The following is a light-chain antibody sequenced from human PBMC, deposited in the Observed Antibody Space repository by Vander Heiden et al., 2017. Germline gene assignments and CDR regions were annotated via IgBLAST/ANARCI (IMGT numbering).Light chain of an antibody. CDR2: KVS. CDR1: QTFVHSDGNTY. V-gene: IGKV2-30*02. Sequence: DVVMTQSQLSLPVTLGQPASISCRSSQTFVHSDGNTYLNWFHQRPGQSPRRLIYKVSNRDSGVPDRFSGSGSGTDFTLRISRVEAEDVGVYYCRQGLHWPWTFGQGTKVEIK. J-gene: IGKJ1*01. CDR3: RQGLHWPWT.